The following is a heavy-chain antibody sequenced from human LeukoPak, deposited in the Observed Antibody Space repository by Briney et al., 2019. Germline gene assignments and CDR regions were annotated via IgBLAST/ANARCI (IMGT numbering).Heavy chain of an antibody. V-gene: IGHV3-64*01. D-gene: IGHD1-7*01. J-gene: IGHJ2*01. CDR1: GFTFSSYA. Sequence: GGSLRLSCAASGFTFSSYAMHWVRQAPGKGLEYVSAISSNGGSTYYANSVKGRFTISRDNSKNTLYLQMGSLRAEDMAVYYCARGFRRITGTTAPERYFDLWGRGTLVTVSS. CDR3: ARGFRRITGTTAPERYFDL. CDR2: ISSNGGST.